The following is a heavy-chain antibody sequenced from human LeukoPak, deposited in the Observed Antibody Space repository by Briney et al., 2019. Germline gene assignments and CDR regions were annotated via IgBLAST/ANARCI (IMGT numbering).Heavy chain of an antibody. V-gene: IGHV3-33*01. Sequence: GRSLRLSCAASGFTFSSYGMHWVRQAPGKGLEWVAVIWNDGSKSNYPDSVKGRFTISRDDSKNTLFLQMSSLRVEDTAVYYCARFRSGWYMDYWGQGTLVTVSS. CDR3: ARFRSGWYMDY. CDR2: IWNDGSKS. CDR1: GFTFSSYG. D-gene: IGHD6-19*01. J-gene: IGHJ4*02.